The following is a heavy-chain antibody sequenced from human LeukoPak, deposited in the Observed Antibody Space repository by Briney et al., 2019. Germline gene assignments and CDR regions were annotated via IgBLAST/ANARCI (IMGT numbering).Heavy chain of an antibody. Sequence: GGSLRLSCAASGFTFSSYWMSWVRQAPGKGLEWVANIKQDGSEKYYVDSVKGRFTISRDNAKNSLYLQMNSLRAEDTAVYYCAKDQYSSSPRNWFDPWGQGTLVTVSS. CDR3: AKDQYSSSPRNWFDP. D-gene: IGHD6-6*01. CDR1: GFTFSSYW. CDR2: IKQDGSEK. V-gene: IGHV3-7*03. J-gene: IGHJ5*02.